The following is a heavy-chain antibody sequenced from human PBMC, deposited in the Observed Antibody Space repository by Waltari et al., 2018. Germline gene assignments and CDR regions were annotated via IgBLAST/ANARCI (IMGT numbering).Heavy chain of an antibody. J-gene: IGHJ4*02. V-gene: IGHV3-53*01. CDR1: GFTVSSNY. Sequence: EVQLVESGGGLIQPGGSLRLSCAASGFTVSSNYMSWVRQAPGKGLEWVSGIYSGGSTDYADSVKGRFTISRDNSKNTLYLQMNSLRAEDTAVYYCARAPVAADYFDYWGQGTLVTVSS. CDR3: ARAPVAADYFDY. CDR2: IYSGGST.